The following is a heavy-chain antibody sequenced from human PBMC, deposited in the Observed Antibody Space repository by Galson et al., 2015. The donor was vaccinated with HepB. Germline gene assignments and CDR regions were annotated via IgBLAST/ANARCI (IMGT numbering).Heavy chain of an antibody. CDR1: GYSFTSYW. CDR3: ARPNHYCSSTSCYTDYYYYYYMDV. J-gene: IGHJ6*03. D-gene: IGHD2-2*02. V-gene: IGHV5-10-1*01. CDR2: IYPSDSYT. Sequence: QSGAEVKKPGESLKISCKGSGYSFTSYWIGWVRQMPGKGLEWMGIIYPSDSYTNYSPSFQGHVTISADKSISTAYLQWSSLKASDTAMYYCARPNHYCSSTSCYTDYYYYYYMDVWGKGTTVTVSS.